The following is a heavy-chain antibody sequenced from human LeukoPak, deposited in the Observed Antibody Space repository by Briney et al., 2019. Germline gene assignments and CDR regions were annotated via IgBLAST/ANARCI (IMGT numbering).Heavy chain of an antibody. Sequence: SETLSLTCTVSGGSISSSSYYWGWIRQPPGKGLERIGSIYYSGSTYYNPSLKSRVTISVDTSKNQFSLKLSSVTAADTAVYYCARPTKSLDFDYGDYGGWFDPWGQGTLVTVSS. D-gene: IGHD4-17*01. CDR1: GGSISSSSYY. V-gene: IGHV4-39*07. CDR3: ARPTKSLDFDYGDYGGWFDP. CDR2: IYYSGST. J-gene: IGHJ5*02.